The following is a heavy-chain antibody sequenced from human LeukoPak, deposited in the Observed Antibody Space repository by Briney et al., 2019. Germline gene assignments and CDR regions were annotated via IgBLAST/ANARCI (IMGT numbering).Heavy chain of an antibody. CDR3: AKDISDILTGYYLSPATGYFDY. CDR1: GFTFSSYA. Sequence: GGSLRLSCAASGFTFSSYAMSWVRQAPGKGLEWVSAISGSGGSTYYADSVKGRFTISRDNSKNTLYLQMNSLRAEDTAVYYCAKDISDILTGYYLSPATGYFDYWGQGTLVTVSS. CDR2: ISGSGGST. J-gene: IGHJ4*02. D-gene: IGHD3-9*01. V-gene: IGHV3-23*01.